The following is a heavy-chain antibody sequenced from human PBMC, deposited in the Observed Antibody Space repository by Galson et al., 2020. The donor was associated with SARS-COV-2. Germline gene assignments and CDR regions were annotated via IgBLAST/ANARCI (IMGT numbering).Heavy chain of an antibody. J-gene: IGHJ4*02. CDR2: VNHSGST. Sequence: ASETLSLTCAVYGGSFSVYSWAWIRQAPGKGLEWIGEVNHSGSTNYNPSLKSRVTMSRDTSNNQFSLKLTSVTAADTAMYFCARGTYGAVAVEYYYDYWGQGTLVTVSS. D-gene: IGHD6-19*01. CDR3: ARGTYGAVAVEYYYDY. CDR1: GGSFSVYS. V-gene: IGHV4-34*01.